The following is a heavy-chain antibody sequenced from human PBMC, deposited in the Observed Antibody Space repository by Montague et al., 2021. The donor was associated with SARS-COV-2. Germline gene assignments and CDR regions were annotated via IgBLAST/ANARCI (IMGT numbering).Heavy chain of an antibody. CDR2: INHRGST. V-gene: IGHV4-34*01. D-gene: IGHD3-16*01. J-gene: IGHJ3*01. CDR3: ARGDLGLPDAFPF. Sequence: SETLSLTCAVYDGSFSDYSWTWIRQPPGKGLEWIGEINHRGSTNYNPSLKSRVTISVDTSKNQFSLKMTSVTAADTAMYYCARGDLGLPDAFPFWGQETLVTVSS. CDR1: DGSFSDYS.